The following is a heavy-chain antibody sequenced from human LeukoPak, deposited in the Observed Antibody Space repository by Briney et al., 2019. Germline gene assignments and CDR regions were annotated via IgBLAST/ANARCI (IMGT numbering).Heavy chain of an antibody. CDR1: GFAFNSYS. CDR2: IKQDGSEK. CDR3: ARSMSHDAFDI. V-gene: IGHV3-7*01. J-gene: IGHJ3*02. Sequence: GGSLRLSCAASGFAFNSYSMSWVRQAPGKGLEWVANIKQDGSEKYYVDSVKGRFTISRDNAKNSLYLQMNSLRAEDTAVYYCARSMSHDAFDIWGQGTMVTVSS. D-gene: IGHD3-22*01.